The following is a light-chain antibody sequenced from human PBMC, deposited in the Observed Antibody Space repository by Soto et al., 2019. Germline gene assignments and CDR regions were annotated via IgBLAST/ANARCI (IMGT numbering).Light chain of an antibody. Sequence: GERATLSCRASQSVSSSYLAWYQQKPGQAPRLLIYGASSRATGIPDRFSGSGSGTDFTLTISRLEPEDSAVYYCQQYDSSCTFVPGTKV. CDR3: QQYDSSCT. V-gene: IGKV3-20*01. J-gene: IGKJ1*01. CDR2: GAS. CDR1: QSVSSSY.